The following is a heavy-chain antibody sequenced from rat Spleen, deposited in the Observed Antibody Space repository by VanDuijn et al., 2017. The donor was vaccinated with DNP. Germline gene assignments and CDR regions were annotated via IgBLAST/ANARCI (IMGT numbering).Heavy chain of an antibody. CDR3: TTDPDYYDGTYYPFDY. V-gene: IGHV5-20*01. CDR1: GFTFSKSA. D-gene: IGHD1-12*02. Sequence: EVQLVESGGGLVQPGRSLKVSCAASGFTFSKSAMAWVRQAPTEGLEWVASITNTGDSTYYSDSVKGRFSISRDNAKSSLYLQMDSLRSEDTATYYCTTDPDYYDGTYYPFDYWGQGVMVTVSS. CDR2: ITNTGDST. J-gene: IGHJ2*01.